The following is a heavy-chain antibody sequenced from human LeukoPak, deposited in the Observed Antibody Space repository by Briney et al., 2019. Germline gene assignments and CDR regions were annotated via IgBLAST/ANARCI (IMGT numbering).Heavy chain of an antibody. D-gene: IGHD6-6*01. CDR3: ARDREYSSSFAYYYYMDV. J-gene: IGHJ6*03. CDR1: GYTFTSYG. CDR2: INPSGGST. V-gene: IGHV1-46*01. Sequence: ASVKVSCKASGYTFTSYGISWVRQAPGQGLEWMGIINPSGGSTSYAQKFQGRVTMTRDMSTSTVYMELSSLRSEDTAVYYCARDREYSSSFAYYYYMDVWGKGTTVTVSS.